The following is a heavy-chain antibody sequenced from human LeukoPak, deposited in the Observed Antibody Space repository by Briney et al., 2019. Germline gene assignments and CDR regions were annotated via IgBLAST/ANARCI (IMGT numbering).Heavy chain of an antibody. D-gene: IGHD3-22*01. J-gene: IGHJ3*02. Sequence: KSGGSLRLSCAASGFTLRDYFMSWIRQAPGKGLEWVAYTNTAGNKIFNTDSMKGRFTISRDNANNSLYLQMNTLRAKNTAVYYCARATYDRSAVDAFVICGQGTMVTVSP. CDR3: ARATYDRSAVDAFVI. CDR2: TNTAGNKI. CDR1: GFTLRDYF. V-gene: IGHV3-11*01.